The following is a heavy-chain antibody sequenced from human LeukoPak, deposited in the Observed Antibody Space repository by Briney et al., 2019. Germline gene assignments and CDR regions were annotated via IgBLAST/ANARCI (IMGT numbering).Heavy chain of an antibody. D-gene: IGHD1-1*01. V-gene: IGHV3-23*01. CDR1: GFTFSSYA. CDR3: VRDYNWGFDY. J-gene: IGHJ4*02. CDR2: ISGSGGST. Sequence: GGSLRLSCGASGFTFSSYAMSRVRQAPGKGLEWVSVISGSGGSTYYADSVKGRFTISRDNSKNNVYLQMYSLRVEDTSIYYCVRDYNWGFDYWGQGTVVTVSS.